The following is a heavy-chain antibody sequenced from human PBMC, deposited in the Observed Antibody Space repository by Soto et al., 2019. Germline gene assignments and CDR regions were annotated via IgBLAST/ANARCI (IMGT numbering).Heavy chain of an antibody. CDR1: GFSLSTTGEG. CDR3: AHRRLGDTSPKYTALDV. CDR2: VHWNDDK. D-gene: IGHD3-3*01. V-gene: IGHV2-5*01. Sequence: QITLKEAGPTLVKPTQTLTLTCTFSGFSLSTTGEGVFWIRQPPGKAPEWLALVHWNDDKRYSPSLRPRLTSREDTSRNQVHLSLTNLEPVATGTYQSAHRRLGDTSPKYTALDVWGQATTVIVPS. J-gene: IGHJ6*02.